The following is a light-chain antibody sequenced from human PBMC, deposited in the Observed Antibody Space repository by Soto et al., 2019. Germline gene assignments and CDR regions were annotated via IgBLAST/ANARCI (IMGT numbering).Light chain of an antibody. V-gene: IGKV3-20*01. J-gene: IGKJ1*01. CDR3: QQYGRSPWT. CDR2: DAS. Sequence: ELGMTQSPGTLSVSPGERATLSCRASQSVSSNLVWYQQKPGQAPRLLIYDASNRATGIPDRFSGSGSGTDFTLTISRLEPEDFAVYYCQQYGRSPWTFGQGTKVDIK. CDR1: QSVSSN.